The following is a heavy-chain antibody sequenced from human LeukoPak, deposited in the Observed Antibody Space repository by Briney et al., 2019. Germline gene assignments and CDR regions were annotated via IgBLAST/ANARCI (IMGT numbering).Heavy chain of an antibody. CDR3: ASIGYSSSWKPYYYYMDV. Sequence: GGSLRLSCAASGFTFSSYWMHWVRQAPGKGLVWVSRINSDGSSTSYADSVKGRFTISRDNAKSTLYLQMNSLRAEDTAVYYCASIGYSSSWKPYYYYMDVWGKGTTVTISS. V-gene: IGHV3-74*01. D-gene: IGHD6-13*01. J-gene: IGHJ6*03. CDR2: INSDGSST. CDR1: GFTFSSYW.